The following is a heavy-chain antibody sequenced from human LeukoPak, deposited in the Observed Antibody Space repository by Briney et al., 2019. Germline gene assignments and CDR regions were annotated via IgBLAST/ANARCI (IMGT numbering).Heavy chain of an antibody. V-gene: IGHV4-34*01. CDR3: ARHGRSSWLGRWFDP. Sequence: SETLSLTCAVYGGSFSGYYWSWIRQPPGKGLEWIGEINHSGSTNYNPSLKSRVTISVDTSKNQFSLKLSSVTAADTAVYYCARHGRSSWLGRWFDPWGQGTLVTVSS. D-gene: IGHD6-13*01. CDR1: GGSFSGYY. CDR2: INHSGST. J-gene: IGHJ5*02.